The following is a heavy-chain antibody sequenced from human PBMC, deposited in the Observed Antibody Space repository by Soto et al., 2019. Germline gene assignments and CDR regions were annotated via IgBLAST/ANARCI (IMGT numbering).Heavy chain of an antibody. CDR2: ISAYNGNT. D-gene: IGHD2-2*02. J-gene: IGHJ6*02. CDR3: ARFIVVVPAAIRPRFYGMDV. V-gene: IGHV1-18*04. Sequence: ASEKVSCKASRYTFTKYFTQWVRQAPGQGLEWMGWISAYNGNTNYAQKLQGRVTMTTDTSTSTAYMELRSLRSDDTAVYYCARFIVVVPAAIRPRFYGMDVWGQGTTVTVSS. CDR1: RYTFTKYF.